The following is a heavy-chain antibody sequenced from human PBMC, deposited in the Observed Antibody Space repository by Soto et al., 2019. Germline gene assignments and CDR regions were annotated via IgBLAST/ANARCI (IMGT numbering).Heavy chain of an antibody. D-gene: IGHD5-18*01. CDR1: GYIFVNYG. CDR2: ISPYSGNT. Sequence: QVQLVQSGDEVRKPGSSVKVSCKASGYIFVNYGIAWVRQAPGQGLEWMGWISPYSGNTHNANKVQGRLTMITDTSTSTAYMDLGSLTSDDTAVYYWAMVDTYVTPTPQDVWGQGTTVTVSS. CDR3: AMVDTYVTPTPQDV. V-gene: IGHV1-18*01. J-gene: IGHJ6*02.